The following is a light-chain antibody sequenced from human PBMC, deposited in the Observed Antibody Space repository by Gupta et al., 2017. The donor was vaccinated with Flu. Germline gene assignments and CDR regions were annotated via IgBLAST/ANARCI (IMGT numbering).Light chain of an antibody. CDR2: EVG. V-gene: IGLV2-18*02. Sequence: QSALTQPPSVSGSPAQSVTIPCSGTSSEVGNDNRVSWYQQSPGTAPKLLVYEVGNRPSGVPGRFSGSKSGNTASLTISGLQAGDEADFYCSSYTSSSTYVFGAGTRVTVL. CDR1: SSEVGNDNR. CDR3: SSYTSSSTYV. J-gene: IGLJ1*01.